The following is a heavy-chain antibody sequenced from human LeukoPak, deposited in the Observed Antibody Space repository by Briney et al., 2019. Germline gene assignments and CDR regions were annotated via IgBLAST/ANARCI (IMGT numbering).Heavy chain of an antibody. CDR2: ISSSSSYI. V-gene: IGHV3-21*01. CDR1: GFTFSSYS. Sequence: PGGSLRLSCAASGFTFSSYSMNWVRQAPGKGLEWVSSISSSSSYIYYADSVKGRFTISRDNAKNSLYLQMNSLRAEDTAVYYCATPHAYYYDSSGYTLLDYWGQGTLVTVSP. CDR3: ATPHAYYYDSSGYTLLDY. D-gene: IGHD3-22*01. J-gene: IGHJ4*02.